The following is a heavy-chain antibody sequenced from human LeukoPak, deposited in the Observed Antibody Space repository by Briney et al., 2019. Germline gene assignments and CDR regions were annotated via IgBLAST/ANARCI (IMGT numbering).Heavy chain of an antibody. CDR3: AREKGGYNYYYYYYMDV. D-gene: IGHD5-12*01. CDR1: GYSISSGYY. J-gene: IGHJ6*03. CDR2: IYHSGST. Sequence: SETLSLTCTVSGYSISSGYYWGWIRQPPGKGLEWIGSIYHSGSTYYNPSLKSRVTISVDTSKNQFSLKLSSVTAADTAVYYCAREKGGYNYYYYYYMDVWGKGTTVTISS. V-gene: IGHV4-38-2*02.